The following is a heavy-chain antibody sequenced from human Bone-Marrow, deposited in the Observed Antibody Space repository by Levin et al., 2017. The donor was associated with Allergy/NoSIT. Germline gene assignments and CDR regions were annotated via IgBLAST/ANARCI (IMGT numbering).Heavy chain of an antibody. D-gene: IGHD2-15*01. CDR2: IKQDGSEK. Sequence: LSLTCAASGFAFSLHWMSWVRQAPGKGLEWVANIKQDGSEKYYVDSVRGRFTISRDNAKNSLYLQMNGLRAEDTAVYYCAKDRTHRDAFNSWGQGTLVAVSS. CDR3: AKDRTHRDAFNS. J-gene: IGHJ3*02. CDR1: GFAFSLHW. V-gene: IGHV3-7*03.